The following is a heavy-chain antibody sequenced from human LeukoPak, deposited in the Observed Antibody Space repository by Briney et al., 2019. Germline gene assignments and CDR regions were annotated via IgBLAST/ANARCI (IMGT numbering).Heavy chain of an antibody. J-gene: IGHJ3*02. CDR2: IYPGDSDT. D-gene: IGHD2-15*01. CDR3: ARLGCSGNRCYWGDAFHI. Sequence: GESLKISCKGSGYSFTNYWIGWVRQMPGKGLEWMGIIYPGDSDTRYSPSFQGQVTISADKSIRTAYLHWSSLKASDTAMYYCARLGCSGNRCYWGDAFHIWGQGTMVTVSS. V-gene: IGHV5-51*01. CDR1: GYSFTNYW.